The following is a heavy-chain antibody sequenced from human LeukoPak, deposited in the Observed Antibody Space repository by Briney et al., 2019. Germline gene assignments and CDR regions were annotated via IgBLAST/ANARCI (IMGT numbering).Heavy chain of an antibody. D-gene: IGHD4-17*01. J-gene: IGHJ4*02. CDR2: ISGSGGST. V-gene: IGHV3-23*01. Sequence: GGSLRLSCAASGFTFSTYAMSWVRQAPGKGLEWVSAISGSGGSTYYADYVKGRFTISRDNSENTLFLQMNSLRAEDTAVYYCAKDYGDYVGYFDYWGQGTLVTVSS. CDR1: GFTFSTYA. CDR3: AKDYGDYVGYFDY.